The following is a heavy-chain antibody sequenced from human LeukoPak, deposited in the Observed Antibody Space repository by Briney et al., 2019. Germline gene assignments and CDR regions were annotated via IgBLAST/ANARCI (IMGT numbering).Heavy chain of an antibody. J-gene: IGHJ4*02. CDR1: EFTFSSYW. CDR3: ARESHTAMGFDY. V-gene: IGHV3-7*01. CDR2: IKQDGSEK. D-gene: IGHD5-18*01. Sequence: PGGSLRLSCAASEFTFSSYWISWVRQAPGKGLEWVANIKQDGSEKYYVDSVKGRFTISRDNAKNSLYLQMNSLRAEDTAVYYCARESHTAMGFDYWGQGTLVTVSS.